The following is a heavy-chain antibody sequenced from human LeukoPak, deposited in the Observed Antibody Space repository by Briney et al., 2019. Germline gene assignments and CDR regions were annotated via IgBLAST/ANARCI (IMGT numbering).Heavy chain of an antibody. V-gene: IGHV3-48*03. J-gene: IGHJ4*02. D-gene: IGHD3-10*01. Sequence: GGSLRLSCVASGFTFSSYEMNWVRQAPGKGLEWISYLSSSGSTIHYADSVKGRFTISRDNAKNSLYLQMNSLRAEDTALYYCARGGWFGELLFDYWGQGTLVTVSS. CDR1: GFTFSSYE. CDR2: LSSSGSTI. CDR3: ARGGWFGELLFDY.